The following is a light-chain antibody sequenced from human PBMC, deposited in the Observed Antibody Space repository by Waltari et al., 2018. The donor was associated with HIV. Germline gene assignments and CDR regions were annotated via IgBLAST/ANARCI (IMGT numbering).Light chain of an antibody. CDR3: QQYNSYRT. CDR2: KAS. CDR1: QSISSW. Sequence: DIQLTQSPYTLSASVGDRVTITCRASQSISSWFAWYLQKPGTAPKLLIYKASSLESGVPSSFSGSGSGTEFTLTISSLQPDDFATYYCQQYNSYRTFGGGTKVEIK. J-gene: IGKJ4*01. V-gene: IGKV1-5*03.